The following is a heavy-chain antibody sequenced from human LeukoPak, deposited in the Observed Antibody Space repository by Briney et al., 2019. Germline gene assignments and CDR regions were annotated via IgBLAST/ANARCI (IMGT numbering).Heavy chain of an antibody. CDR2: IIPIFGTA. CDR1: GGTFSSYA. Sequence: ASVKVSCKASGGTFSSYAISWVRQAPGQGLEWMGGIIPIFGTANYAQKFQGRVTITADESTSTAYMELSRLRSEDTAVYYCARDTALYCSSTSCYLDYWGQGTLVTVSS. CDR3: ARDTALYCSSTSCYLDY. V-gene: IGHV1-69*13. J-gene: IGHJ4*02. D-gene: IGHD2-2*01.